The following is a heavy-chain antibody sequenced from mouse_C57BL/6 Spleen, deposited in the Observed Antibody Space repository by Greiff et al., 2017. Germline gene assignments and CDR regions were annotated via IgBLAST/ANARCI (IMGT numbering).Heavy chain of an antibody. CDR1: GYTFTDYA. CDR2: ISTYYGDA. CDR3: ARSERGDGYYAWFAY. J-gene: IGHJ3*01. D-gene: IGHD2-3*01. Sequence: VKLVESGPELVRPGVSVKISCKGSGYTFTDYAMHWVKQSHAKSLEWIGVISTYYGDASYNQKFKDKATMTVDKSSSTAYIELARLTSEDSAVYYCARSERGDGYYAWFAYWGQGTLVTVSA. V-gene: IGHV1-67*01.